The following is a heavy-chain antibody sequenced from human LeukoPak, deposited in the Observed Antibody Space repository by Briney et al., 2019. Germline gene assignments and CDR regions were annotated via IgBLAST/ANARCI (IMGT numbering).Heavy chain of an antibody. Sequence: GGSLRLSCAASGFTFSSYAMSCVRQAPGKGLEWVSAISGSGGSTYYAGSVKGRFTISRDNSKNTLYLQMNSLRAEDTAVYYCAKDQYCSGGSCYVLDYWGQGTLVTVSS. CDR1: GFTFSSYA. V-gene: IGHV3-23*01. J-gene: IGHJ4*02. CDR3: AKDQYCSGGSCYVLDY. CDR2: ISGSGGST. D-gene: IGHD2-15*01.